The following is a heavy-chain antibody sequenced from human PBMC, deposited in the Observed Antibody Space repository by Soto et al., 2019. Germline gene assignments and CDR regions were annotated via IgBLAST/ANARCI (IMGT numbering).Heavy chain of an antibody. V-gene: IGHV3-30-3*01. CDR1: GFTFSNYA. Sequence: QVQLVESGGGVVQPGRSLRLSCAASGFTFSNYAMHWVRQAPGKGLEWMAVISYDGSNKYYADSVKGRFTISRDNSKNTQYLQMNSLRGEDTAVYYCARAGISGGDYYYYGMDVWGQGTTVTVSS. CDR2: ISYDGSNK. CDR3: ARAGISGGDYYYYGMDV. D-gene: IGHD2-21*01. J-gene: IGHJ6*02.